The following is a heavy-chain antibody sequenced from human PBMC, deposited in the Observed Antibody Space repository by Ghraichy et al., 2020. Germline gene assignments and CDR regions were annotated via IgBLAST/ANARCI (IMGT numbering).Heavy chain of an antibody. CDR1: GFTFSSYA. J-gene: IGHJ4*02. CDR3: AKDELTVVVASTPYYFDY. Sequence: GGSLRLSCAASGFTFSSYAMSWVRQAPGKGLEWVSAISGSGGSTYYADSVKGRFTISRDNSKNTLYLQMNSLRAEDTAVYYCAKDELTVVVASTPYYFDYWGQGTLVTVSS. CDR2: ISGSGGST. D-gene: IGHD2-15*01. V-gene: IGHV3-23*01.